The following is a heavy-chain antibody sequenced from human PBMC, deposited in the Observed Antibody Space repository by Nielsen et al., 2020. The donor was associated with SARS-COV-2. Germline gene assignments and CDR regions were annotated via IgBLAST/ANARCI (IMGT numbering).Heavy chain of an antibody. V-gene: IGHV3-30*02. D-gene: IGHD6-13*01. Sequence: GGSLRLSCVASGFTFRSYGMHWVRQAPGKGLEWVAVVWYDGTNELYAESVKGRFTISRDNSKNTLYLQMNSLRAEDTALYYCAKGYSSSWSTFDYWGRGTLVTVSS. CDR1: GFTFRSYG. J-gene: IGHJ4*02. CDR3: AKGYSSSWSTFDY. CDR2: VWYDGTNE.